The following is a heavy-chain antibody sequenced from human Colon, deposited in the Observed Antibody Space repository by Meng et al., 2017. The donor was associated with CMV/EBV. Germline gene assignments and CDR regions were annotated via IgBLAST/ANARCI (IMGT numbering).Heavy chain of an antibody. V-gene: IGHV3-11*04. D-gene: IGHD2-15*01. CDR3: ARDIGRYCAGGTCYARPYLYDLDV. CDR2: ISSSGSTI. CDR1: GFTFSDYY. J-gene: IGHJ6*02. Sequence: GESLKISCAASGFTFSDYYMSWIRQAPGKGLEWVSYISSSGSTIYYADSVKGRFTISRDNSKNTLYLQVSSLRAEDTAVYYCARDIGRYCAGGTCYARPYLYDLDVWGQGTTVTVSS.